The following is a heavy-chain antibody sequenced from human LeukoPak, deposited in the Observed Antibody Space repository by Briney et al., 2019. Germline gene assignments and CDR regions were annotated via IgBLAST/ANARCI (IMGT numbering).Heavy chain of an antibody. Sequence: SETLSLTCTVSGASISGYYWTWIRQPPGRGLEWIGYISYSGSTNYNPSLKSRVTLSVDMSENQVSLKLNSVTAADTAVYYCATLNTTRRGFDSWGQGTLVTVSS. CDR1: GASISGYY. CDR3: ATLNTTRRGFDS. CDR2: ISYSGST. D-gene: IGHD1-1*01. V-gene: IGHV4-59*08. J-gene: IGHJ4*02.